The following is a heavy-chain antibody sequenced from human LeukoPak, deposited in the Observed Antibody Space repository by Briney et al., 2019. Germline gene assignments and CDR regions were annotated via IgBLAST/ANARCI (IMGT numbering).Heavy chain of an antibody. J-gene: IGHJ4*02. CDR2: IYYSGST. D-gene: IGHD4-17*01. Sequence: PSETLSLTCTVSGGSISSGDYYWSWIRQPPGKGLEWIGYIYYSGSTYYNPSLKSRVTISVDTSKNQFSLKLSSVTAADTAVYYCARETTTVTTTSKNRASQDYWGQGTLVTVSS. CDR1: GGSISSGDYY. V-gene: IGHV4-30-4*08. CDR3: ARETTTVTTTSKNRASQDY.